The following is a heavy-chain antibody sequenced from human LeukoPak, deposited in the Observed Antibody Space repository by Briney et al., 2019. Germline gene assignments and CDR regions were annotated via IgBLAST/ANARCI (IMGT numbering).Heavy chain of an antibody. Sequence: PRRSLRLSCTASGFTFGDYAMSWVRQAPGKGLEWVGFIRSKAYGATTEYAASVKGRFTISRVDSKSIAYLQMNSLKTEDTAVYYCTRAPYGGNSLATYWGQGTLVTVSS. CDR1: GFTFGDYA. D-gene: IGHD4-23*01. J-gene: IGHJ4*02. CDR2: IRSKAYGATT. V-gene: IGHV3-49*04. CDR3: TRAPYGGNSLATY.